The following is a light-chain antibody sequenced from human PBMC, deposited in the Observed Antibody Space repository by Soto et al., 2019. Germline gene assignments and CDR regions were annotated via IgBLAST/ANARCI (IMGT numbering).Light chain of an antibody. CDR3: QSSVSSNHDWV. Sequence: NFLLTQPHSVSEPPGKTVTISCTRSSGSIASNYVQWYQQRPGSAPTTVIYEDNQRPSGVPDRFSGSIDSSSNSASLTISGLKTEDYSGHYCQSSVSSNHDWVFRGGTPLTVL. CDR2: EDN. V-gene: IGLV6-57*04. J-gene: IGLJ3*02. CDR1: SGSIASNY.